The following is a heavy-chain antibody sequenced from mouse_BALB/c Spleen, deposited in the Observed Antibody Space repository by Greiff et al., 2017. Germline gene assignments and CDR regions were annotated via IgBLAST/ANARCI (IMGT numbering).Heavy chain of an antibody. CDR1: GYTFTDYY. CDR3: ARHEGPYYGSSYTWFAY. Sequence: EVQLQQSGPELVKPGASVKMSCKASGYTFTDYYMKWVKQSHGKSLEWIGDINPNNGGTSYNQKFKGKATLTVDKSSSTAYMQLNSLTSEDSAVYYCARHEGPYYGSSYTWFAYWGQGTLVTVSA. CDR2: INPNNGGT. D-gene: IGHD1-1*01. J-gene: IGHJ3*01. V-gene: IGHV1-26*01.